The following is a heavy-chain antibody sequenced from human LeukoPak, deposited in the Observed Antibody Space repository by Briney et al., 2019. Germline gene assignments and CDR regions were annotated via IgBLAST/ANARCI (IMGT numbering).Heavy chain of an antibody. CDR3: ARDEAQQLVFLGEELFDY. J-gene: IGHJ4*02. Sequence: GGSLRLSCAASGFTFSTYSMNWVRQAPGKGLEWVSSISSSSSYIYYADSVKGRFTISRDNAKNSVYLQMNSLRAEVTAVYYCARDEAQQLVFLGEELFDYWGQGTLVTVSS. D-gene: IGHD6-13*01. CDR1: GFTFSTYS. CDR2: ISSSSSYI. V-gene: IGHV3-21*01.